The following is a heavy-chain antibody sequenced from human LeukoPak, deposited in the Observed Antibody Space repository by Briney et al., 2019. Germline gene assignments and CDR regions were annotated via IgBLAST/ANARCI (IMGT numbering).Heavy chain of an antibody. V-gene: IGHV3-30-3*01. CDR3: ASGIAVTSPVH. CDR2: ISYDGSNK. D-gene: IGHD4-11*01. J-gene: IGHJ1*01. CDR1: GFTFRGYA. Sequence: PGGSLRLSCAAPGFTFRGYAMHWVRQAPGKGLDWVAVISYDGSNKYYADSVKGRFTISRDNSKNTLYLQMNSLRAEDTAVYYCASGIAVTSPVHWGRGTLVTVSS.